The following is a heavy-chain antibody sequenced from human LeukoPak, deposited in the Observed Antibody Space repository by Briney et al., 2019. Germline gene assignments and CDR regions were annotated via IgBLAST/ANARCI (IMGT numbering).Heavy chain of an antibody. Sequence: SETLSLTCAVYGGSFSGYYWSWIRQPPGKGLEWIGEINHSGSTNYNPSLKSRVTISVDTSKNQFSLKLSSVTAADTAVYYCARGKYNWNYYWFDPWGQGTLVTVSS. CDR3: ARGKYNWNYYWFDP. CDR1: GGSFSGYY. CDR2: INHSGST. V-gene: IGHV4-34*01. J-gene: IGHJ5*02. D-gene: IGHD1-7*01.